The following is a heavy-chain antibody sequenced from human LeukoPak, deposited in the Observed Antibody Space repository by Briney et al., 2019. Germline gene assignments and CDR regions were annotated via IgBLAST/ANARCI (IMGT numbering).Heavy chain of an antibody. J-gene: IGHJ4*02. V-gene: IGHV3-30*01. CDR3: ARGQYYDFWSGYYTGYFDY. CDR1: GFTFSTYW. D-gene: IGHD3-3*01. CDR2: ISYDGSNK. Sequence: GGSLRLSCAASGFTFSTYWMHWVRQAPGKGLEWVAVISYDGSNKYYADSVKGRFTISRDNSKNTLYLQMNSLRAEDTAVYYCARGQYYDFWSGYYTGYFDYWGQGTLVTVSS.